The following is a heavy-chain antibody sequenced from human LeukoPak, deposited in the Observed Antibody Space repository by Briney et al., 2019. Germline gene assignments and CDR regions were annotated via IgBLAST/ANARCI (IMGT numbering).Heavy chain of an antibody. CDR2: INDSGSA. CDR3: ARRLVDSGASQVSDD. Sequence: PSGTLSLTCAVYSGSFSGYYWSWIRQPPGKGLEWIGEINDSGSANCNPSLKNRVTLSVDTSKNQFSLRLSSVAAADTAVYYCARRLVDSGASQVSDDWGQGTLVTVSS. D-gene: IGHD2-15*01. CDR1: SGSFSGYY. J-gene: IGHJ4*02. V-gene: IGHV4-34*01.